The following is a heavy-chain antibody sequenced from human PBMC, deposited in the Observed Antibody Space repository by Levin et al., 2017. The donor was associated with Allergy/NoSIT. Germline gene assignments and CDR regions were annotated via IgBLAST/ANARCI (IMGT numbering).Heavy chain of an antibody. Sequence: GGSLRLSCAASAFTFSDYSMNWVRQAPGKGLEWVSFISASSGTIFYSDSVKGRFTISRDNAQNTVYLQMNSLRAEYTALYYCARDNPPFYGMDVWGQGTTVTVSS. CDR2: ISASSGTI. CDR1: AFTFSDYS. J-gene: IGHJ6*02. V-gene: IGHV3-48*01. CDR3: ARDNPPFYGMDV.